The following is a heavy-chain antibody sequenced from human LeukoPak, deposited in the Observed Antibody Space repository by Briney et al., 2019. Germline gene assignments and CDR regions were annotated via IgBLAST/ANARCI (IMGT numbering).Heavy chain of an antibody. D-gene: IGHD3-10*01. CDR3: ARDGSHPLVSSPAFYYYYYMDV. CDR2: IRYDGSNK. V-gene: IGHV3-30*02. CDR1: GFTFSSYG. Sequence: GGSLRLSCAASGFTFSSYGMHWVRQAPGKGLEWVAFIRYDGSNKYYADSVKGRFTISRDNSKNTLYPQMNSLRAEDTAVYYCARDGSHPLVSSPAFYYYYYMDVWGKGTTVTVSS. J-gene: IGHJ6*03.